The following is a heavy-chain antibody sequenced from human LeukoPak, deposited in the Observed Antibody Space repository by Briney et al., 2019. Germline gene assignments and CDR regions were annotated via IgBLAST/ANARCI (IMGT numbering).Heavy chain of an antibody. CDR1: GGSISSSSYY. D-gene: IGHD4-23*01. Sequence: SETLSLTRAVSGGSISSSSYYWGWIRQPPGKGLEWIGSIYYSGSTYYNPSLKSRVTISVDTSKNQFSLKLSSVTAADTAVYYCARLGGNSGLDYWGQGTLVTVSS. V-gene: IGHV4-39*01. CDR2: IYYSGST. CDR3: ARLGGNSGLDY. J-gene: IGHJ4*02.